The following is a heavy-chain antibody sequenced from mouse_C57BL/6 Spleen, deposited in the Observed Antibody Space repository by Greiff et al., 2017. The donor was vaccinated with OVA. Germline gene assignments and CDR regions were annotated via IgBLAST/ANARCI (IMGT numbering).Heavy chain of an antibody. CDR1: GYTFTSYW. CDR3: ARSGGSSYAMDY. CDR2: INPSNGGT. J-gene: IGHJ4*01. D-gene: IGHD1-1*01. Sequence: QVQLQQSGTDLVKPGASVKLSCKASGYTFTSYWMHWVKQRPGQGLEWIGNINPSNGGTYYTEKFKSKATLTVDKSSSTAYMQLSSLTSEDSAVYDCARSGGSSYAMDYWGQGTSVTGSA. V-gene: IGHV1-53*01.